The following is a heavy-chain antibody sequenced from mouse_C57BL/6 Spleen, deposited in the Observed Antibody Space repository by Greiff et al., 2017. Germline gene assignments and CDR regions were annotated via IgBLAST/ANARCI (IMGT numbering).Heavy chain of an antibody. J-gene: IGHJ1*03. CDR1: GYSFTSYY. CDR2: IYPGSGNT. V-gene: IGHV1-66*01. CDR3: ARSLRHYYGSSYLYFDV. D-gene: IGHD1-1*01. Sequence: VQLQQSGPELVKPGASVKISCKASGYSFTSYYIHWVKQRPGQGLEWIGWIYPGSGNTKYNEKFKGKDTLTADTSSSTAYMQLSSLTSEDSAVYYCARSLRHYYGSSYLYFDVWGTGTTVTVSS.